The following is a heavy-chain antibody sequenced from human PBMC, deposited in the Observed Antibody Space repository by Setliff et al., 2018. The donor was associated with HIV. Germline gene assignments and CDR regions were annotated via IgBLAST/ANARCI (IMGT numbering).Heavy chain of an antibody. V-gene: IGHV4-38-2*01. CDR3: ARGGTSSNWFGP. CDR1: GYSISSGYY. J-gene: IGHJ5*02. CDR2: IYNSVTT. D-gene: IGHD2-2*01. Sequence: PSETLSLTCAVSGYSISSGYYWGWIRQPPGKGLEWIGSIYNSVTTNYNPSLKSRATISLDTSKNQFSLKLTSVTAADTAVYYCARGGTSSNWFGPWGQGTLVTVSS.